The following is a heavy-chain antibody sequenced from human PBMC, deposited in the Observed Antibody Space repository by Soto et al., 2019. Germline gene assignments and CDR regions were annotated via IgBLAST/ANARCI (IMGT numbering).Heavy chain of an antibody. Sequence: QLQLQESGPGLVKPSETLSLTCTVSGGSISSSSYYWGWIRQPPGKGLEWIGSIYYSGRTHDSPSRKRQVTISVDTSKNQFSLNLSSVTAADTAVYYGASLPRVAAILGYYYYYYMDVWGKGTAVTVSS. J-gene: IGHJ6*03. V-gene: IGHV4-39*01. CDR2: IYYSGRT. CDR3: ASLPRVAAILGYYYYYYMDV. CDR1: GGSISSSSYY. D-gene: IGHD5-12*01.